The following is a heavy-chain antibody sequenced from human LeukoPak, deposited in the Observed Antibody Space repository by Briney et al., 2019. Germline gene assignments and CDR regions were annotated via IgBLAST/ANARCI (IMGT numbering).Heavy chain of an antibody. V-gene: IGHV1-2*02. CDR1: GYTFTAYY. CDR2: INPNSDAT. J-gene: IGHJ4*02. CDR3: ARSRESCSGGTCPGDY. Sequence: ASVKVSCKASGYTFTAYYMHWGRQAPGQGLEWLGWINPNSDATNYAQKFQGRVTMTRDTSISTVYMELSRLRSDDTAVYYCARSRESCSGGTCPGDYWGQGTRVTVSS. D-gene: IGHD2-15*01.